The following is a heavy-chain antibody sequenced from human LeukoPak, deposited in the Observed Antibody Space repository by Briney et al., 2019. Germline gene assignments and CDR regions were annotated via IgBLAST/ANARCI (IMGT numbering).Heavy chain of an antibody. D-gene: IGHD1-1*01. CDR2: IWYVGINK. Sequence: GGSLRLSCAASGFIFSEYSIHWVRQAPGKGLEWVAAIWYVGINKYYADSVEGRFTISRYKANNALYLQMNSQRGDGTAVYYCARCRSWKDAYDLWGQGTMVTVSS. CDR1: GFIFSEYS. J-gene: IGHJ3*01. V-gene: IGHV3-33*01. CDR3: ARCRSWKDAYDL.